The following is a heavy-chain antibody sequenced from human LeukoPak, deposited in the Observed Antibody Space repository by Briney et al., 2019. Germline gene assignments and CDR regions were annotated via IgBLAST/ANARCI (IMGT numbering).Heavy chain of an antibody. CDR3: ARDTGLYFDL. CDR2: ITGDGGST. V-gene: IGHV3-74*01. Sequence: PGGSLRLSCAASGFTFSTYDMNWVRQAPGKGLVWVSRITGDGGSTTYADSVKGRFTISRDNAKNTVFLQMISLRAEDTAVYYCARDTGLYFDLWGRGTLVTVSS. CDR1: GFTFSTYD. D-gene: IGHD4-17*01. J-gene: IGHJ2*01.